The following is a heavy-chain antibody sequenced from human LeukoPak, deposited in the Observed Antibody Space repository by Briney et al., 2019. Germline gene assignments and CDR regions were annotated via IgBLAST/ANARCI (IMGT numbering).Heavy chain of an antibody. CDR2: INQHGSDK. CDR1: GFTFSNFW. D-gene: IGHD3-22*01. Sequence: GGSLRLSCAASGFTFSNFWMSWVRQAPGKGLEWVANINQHGSDKYSVDSVEGRFTISRDKAKDSLYLQMNSLRAEDTAVYYCAKGGGSSGRSYYFDYWGQGTLVAVSS. CDR3: AKGGGSSGRSYYFDY. J-gene: IGHJ4*02. V-gene: IGHV3-7*01.